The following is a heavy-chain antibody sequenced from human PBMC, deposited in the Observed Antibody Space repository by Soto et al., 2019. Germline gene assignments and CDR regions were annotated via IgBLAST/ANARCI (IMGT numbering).Heavy chain of an antibody. CDR1: GFTFSSYA. V-gene: IGHV3-23*01. CDR3: AKNGWDIVVVVAAAFDY. CDR2: ISGSGGST. D-gene: IGHD2-15*01. Sequence: GGSLRLSCAASGFTFSSYAMSWVRQAPGKGLEWVSAISGSGGSTYYADSVKGRFTISRDNSKNTLYLQMNSLRAEDTAVYYCAKNGWDIVVVVAAAFDYWGQGTLVTVSS. J-gene: IGHJ4*02.